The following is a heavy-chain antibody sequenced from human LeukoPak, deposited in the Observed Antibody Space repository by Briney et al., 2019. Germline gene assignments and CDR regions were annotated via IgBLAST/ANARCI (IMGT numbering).Heavy chain of an antibody. CDR1: GYSISSGYY. CDR2: ISGSGGST. V-gene: IGHV3-23*01. J-gene: IGHJ3*01. CDR3: AKDRDVVVTAILEP. Sequence: ETLSLTCTVSGYSISSGYYWGWIRQPPGKGLEWVSAISGSGGSTYYADSVKGRFTISRDNSKNTLYLQMNSLRAEDTAVYYCAKDRDVVVTAILEPWGQGTMVTVSS. D-gene: IGHD2-21*02.